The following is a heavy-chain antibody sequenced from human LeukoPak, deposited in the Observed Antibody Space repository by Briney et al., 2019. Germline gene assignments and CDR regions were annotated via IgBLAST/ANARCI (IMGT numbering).Heavy chain of an antibody. CDR2: IRYDGSNK. Sequence: PGGSLRLSCAASGFTFSSYGMHWVRQAPGKGLEWVAFIRYDGSNKYYADSVKGRFTISRDNSKNTLYLQMNSLRAEDTAVYYCARDNYDSSGYYYYYWGQGTLVTVSS. J-gene: IGHJ4*02. D-gene: IGHD3-22*01. CDR3: ARDNYDSSGYYYYY. CDR1: GFTFSSYG. V-gene: IGHV3-30*02.